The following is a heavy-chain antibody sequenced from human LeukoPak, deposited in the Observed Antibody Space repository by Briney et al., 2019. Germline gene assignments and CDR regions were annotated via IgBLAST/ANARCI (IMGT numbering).Heavy chain of an antibody. Sequence: SETLSLTCAVYGGSFSGYYWSWIRQPPGKGLEWIGEINHSGSTNYNPSLKSRVTISVDTSKNQFSLKLSSVTAADTAVYYCGGAAAGQFDYWGQGTLVTVSS. CDR2: INHSGST. D-gene: IGHD6-13*01. V-gene: IGHV4-34*01. CDR1: GGSFSGYY. J-gene: IGHJ4*02. CDR3: GGAAAGQFDY.